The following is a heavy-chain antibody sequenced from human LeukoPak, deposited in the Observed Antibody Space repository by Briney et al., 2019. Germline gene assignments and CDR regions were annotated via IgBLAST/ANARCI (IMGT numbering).Heavy chain of an antibody. V-gene: IGHV5-51*01. J-gene: IGHJ5*02. Sequence: GESLKISCKGSGYSFTSYWIGWVRQMPGKGLEWMGIIYPGDSDTRYSPSFQGQVTISADKSISTAYLQWSSLKASDTAMYYCARHQGYCSSTSCPIGFDPWGQGTLVTVSS. CDR3: ARHQGYCSSTSCPIGFDP. CDR1: GYSFTSYW. CDR2: IYPGDSDT. D-gene: IGHD2-2*01.